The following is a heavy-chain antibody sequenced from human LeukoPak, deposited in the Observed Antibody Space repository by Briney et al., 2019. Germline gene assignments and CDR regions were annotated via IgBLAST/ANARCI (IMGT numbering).Heavy chain of an antibody. D-gene: IGHD1-1*01. CDR3: ARDWKGDAFDI. J-gene: IGHJ3*02. CDR1: GGSISSYY. Sequence: SETLSLTCTVSGGSISSYYWSWIRQPPGKGLEWIGSIYHSGSTYYNPSLKSRVTISVDTSKNQFSLKLSSVTAADTAVYYCARDWKGDAFDIWGQGTMVTVSS. V-gene: IGHV4-38-2*02. CDR2: IYHSGST.